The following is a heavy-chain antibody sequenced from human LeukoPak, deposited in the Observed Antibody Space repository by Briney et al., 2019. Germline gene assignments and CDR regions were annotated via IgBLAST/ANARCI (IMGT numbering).Heavy chain of an antibody. J-gene: IGHJ4*02. CDR1: GGSISSYY. CDR2: IYYSGST. CDR3: ARGGIAAAGLFDY. D-gene: IGHD6-13*01. Sequence: SETLSLTCTVSGGSISSYYWSWIRQPPGKGLEWIGYIYYSGSTNYNPSLKSRVTISVDTSRNQFSLKLGSVTAADTAVYYCARGGIAAAGLFDYWGQGTLVTVSS. V-gene: IGHV4-59*01.